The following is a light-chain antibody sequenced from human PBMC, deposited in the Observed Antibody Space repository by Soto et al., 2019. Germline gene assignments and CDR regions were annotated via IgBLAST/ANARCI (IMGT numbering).Light chain of an antibody. J-gene: IGKJ4*01. CDR1: QGINNW. Sequence: DIQMTQSPSSVSASLGDRVTITCRASQGINNWLAWYQQKPGKAPELLIYAVSYLQSGVPSRFSGSGSGTDFTLTISSLQPEDFATYFCKQSSAFPLTFGGGTKVDIK. V-gene: IGKV1-12*01. CDR2: AVS. CDR3: KQSSAFPLT.